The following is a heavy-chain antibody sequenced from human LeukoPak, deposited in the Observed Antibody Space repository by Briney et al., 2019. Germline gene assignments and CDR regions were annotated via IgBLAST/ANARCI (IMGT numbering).Heavy chain of an antibody. CDR3: AVWKGYVDFWSGPFDY. CDR2: INPNNGGT. CDR1: GYTFSGYY. V-gene: IGHV1-2*02. D-gene: IGHD3-3*01. J-gene: IGHJ4*02. Sequence: ASVKVSCKAYGYTFSGYYMHWVRQAPGQGLKWMGWINPNNGGTKYEQKFQGRVTMTRDTSINTAYMELTRLRSDDTAVYYCAVWKGYVDFWSGPFDYWGQGTLVTVSS.